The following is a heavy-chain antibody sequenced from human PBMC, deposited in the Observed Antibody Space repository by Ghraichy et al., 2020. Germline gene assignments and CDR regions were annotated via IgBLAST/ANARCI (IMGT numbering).Heavy chain of an antibody. CDR1: GDSVSSNSAA. CDR2: TYYRSKWYN. V-gene: IGHV6-1*01. CDR3: ARDDELELQAGGFFDY. D-gene: IGHD1-7*01. J-gene: IGHJ4*02. Sequence: SQTLSLTCAISGDSVSSNSAAWNWIRQSPSRGLEWLGRTYYRSKWYNDYAVSVKSRITINPDTSKNQFSLQLNSVTPEDTAVYYCARDDELELQAGGFFDYWGQGTLVTVSS.